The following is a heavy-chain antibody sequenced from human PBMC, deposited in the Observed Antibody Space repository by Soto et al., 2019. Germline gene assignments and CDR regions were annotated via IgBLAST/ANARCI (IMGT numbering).Heavy chain of an antibody. CDR2: ISSSSSYI. Sequence: GGSLRLSCAASGFTFSSYSMNWVRQAPGKGLEWASSISSSSSYIYYADSVKGRFTISRDNAKNSLYLQMNSLRAEDTAVYYCARDQPGYSYGYGLGYWGQGTLVTVSP. V-gene: IGHV3-21*01. CDR3: ARDQPGYSYGYGLGY. CDR1: GFTFSSYS. J-gene: IGHJ4*02. D-gene: IGHD5-18*01.